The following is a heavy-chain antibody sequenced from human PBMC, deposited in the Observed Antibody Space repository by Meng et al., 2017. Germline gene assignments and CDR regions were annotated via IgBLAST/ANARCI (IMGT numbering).Heavy chain of an antibody. CDR1: GGSISSSNW. CDR2: IYHSGST. D-gene: IGHD3-22*01. CDR3: ARVEYSSGYYDGVPGGPPFDY. J-gene: IGHJ4*02. Sequence: QVQVPGAGPGLVKPSGTLSLTCAVSGGSISSSNWWSWVRQPPGKGLEWIGEIYHSGSTNYNPSLKSRVTISVDKSKNQFSLKLSSVTAADTTVYYCARVEYSSGYYDGVPGGPPFDYWGQGTLVTVSS. V-gene: IGHV4-4*02.